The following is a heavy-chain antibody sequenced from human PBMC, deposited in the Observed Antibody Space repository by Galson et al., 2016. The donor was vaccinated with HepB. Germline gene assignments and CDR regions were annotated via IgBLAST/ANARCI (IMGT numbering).Heavy chain of an antibody. J-gene: IGHJ6*02. D-gene: IGHD5-12*01. Sequence: QSGAEVKKPGESLKISCTGSGYSFTSYWIGWVRQMPGKGLEWMGIIYPGDSDTRYSPSFQGQVTISADKSISTAYLQWSSLKASDTAMYYCARLGYSGYNLAYYYGMDVWGQGTTVTVSS. CDR3: ARLGYSGYNLAYYYGMDV. CDR1: GYSFTSYW. V-gene: IGHV5-51*01. CDR2: IYPGDSDT.